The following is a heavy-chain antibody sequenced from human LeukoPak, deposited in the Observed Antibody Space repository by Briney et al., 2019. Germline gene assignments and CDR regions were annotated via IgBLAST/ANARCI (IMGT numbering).Heavy chain of an antibody. Sequence: SQTLSLTCTVAGGSISSGGYYWSWIRQHPGKGLEWIGCIYYSGGTYYNPSLKSRVTISVDTSENQFSLKLSSVTAADTAVYYCARGVYNHFDYWGQGTLVTVSS. CDR1: GGSISSGGYY. CDR3: ARGVYNHFDY. V-gene: IGHV4-31*03. D-gene: IGHD5/OR15-5a*01. J-gene: IGHJ4*02. CDR2: IYYSGGT.